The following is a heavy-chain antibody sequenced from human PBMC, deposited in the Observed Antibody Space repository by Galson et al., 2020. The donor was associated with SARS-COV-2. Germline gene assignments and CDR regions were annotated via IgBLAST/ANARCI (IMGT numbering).Heavy chain of an antibody. CDR1: QFTFRSYW. V-gene: IGHV3-74*01. J-gene: IGHJ4*02. D-gene: IGHD4-17*01. CDR3: ARDPYGDYGADY. CDR2: INSDGSTT. Sequence: GGSLRLSCAASQFTFRSYWMHWVRQALGKGLVWVSRINSDGSTTSNADSVKGRFTISRDNAKNTLYLQMNSLRAEDTAVYYCARDPYGDYGADYWGQGTLVSVSS.